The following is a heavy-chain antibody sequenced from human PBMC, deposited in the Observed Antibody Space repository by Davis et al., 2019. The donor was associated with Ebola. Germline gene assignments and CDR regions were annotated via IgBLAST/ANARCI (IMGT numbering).Heavy chain of an antibody. CDR3: AKDRGPYCSSTSCYRGGDY. CDR2: ISYHGSDK. V-gene: IGHV3-30*18. Sequence: GESLKIPRAAPGFTLSSHGMHWVRQAPGKGLEWVALISYHGSDKYYADLVKGRFTIPRDNFKNTLYPQMNNRKAEDTAVYYCAKDRGPYCSSTSCYRGGDYWGQGTLATVSS. CDR1: GFTLSSHG. J-gene: IGHJ4*02. D-gene: IGHD2-2*02.